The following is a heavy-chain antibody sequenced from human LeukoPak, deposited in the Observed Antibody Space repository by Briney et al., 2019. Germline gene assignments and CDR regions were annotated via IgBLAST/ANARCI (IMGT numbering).Heavy chain of an antibody. CDR3: ARRSISSSSSQFDY. Sequence: PSETLSLTCTVSGGSISSSSYYWGWIRQPPGKGLEWIGSIYYSGSTYYNPSLKSRVTISVDTSKNQFSLKLSSVTAADTAVYYCARRSISSSSSQFDYWGQGTLVTVSS. CDR2: IYYSGST. CDR1: GGSISSSSYY. J-gene: IGHJ4*02. D-gene: IGHD6-6*01. V-gene: IGHV4-39*01.